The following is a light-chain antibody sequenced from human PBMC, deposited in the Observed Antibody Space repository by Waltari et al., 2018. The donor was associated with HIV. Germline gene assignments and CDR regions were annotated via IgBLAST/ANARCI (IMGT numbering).Light chain of an antibody. CDR2: END. J-gene: IGLJ2*01. CDR1: HSSLGTTY. Sequence: LTQPPSVSAAPGQRVTISCSGSHSSLGTTYVSGDQQLPGTAPKVLIYENDKRPSGLPDRFSAYKLGTSATLDITGLQVGDEGDYYCGTWDSNLNAVFGGGTKLTV. CDR3: GTWDSNLNAV. V-gene: IGLV1-51*01.